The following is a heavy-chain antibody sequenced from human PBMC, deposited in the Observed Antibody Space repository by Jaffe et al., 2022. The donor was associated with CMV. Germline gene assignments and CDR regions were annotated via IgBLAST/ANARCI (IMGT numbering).Heavy chain of an antibody. D-gene: IGHD5-18*01. Sequence: EVQLVESGGGLVKPGGSLRLSCAASGFTFSSYSMNWVRQAPGKGLEWVSSISSSSSYIYYADSVKGRFTISRDNAKNSLYLQMNSLRAEDTAVYYCARVGIQLWGDWYFDLWGRGTLVTVSS. J-gene: IGHJ2*01. CDR3: ARVGIQLWGDWYFDL. CDR2: ISSSSSYI. V-gene: IGHV3-21*01. CDR1: GFTFSSYS.